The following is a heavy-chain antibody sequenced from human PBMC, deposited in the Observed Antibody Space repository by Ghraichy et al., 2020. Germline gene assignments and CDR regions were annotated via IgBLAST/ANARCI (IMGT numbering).Heavy chain of an antibody. J-gene: IGHJ4*02. Sequence: SETLSLTCTVSGGSVSSGSYFWSWIRRPPGKGLEWIGYIYYGGITNYNPSLKSRATISEDTSKNQFSLNLDSVTAADTAVYYCAAHAALYTRSWLLEDSWGQGTLVTVSS. V-gene: IGHV4-61*01. CDR1: GGSVSSGSYF. CDR2: IYYGGIT. D-gene: IGHD6-13*01. CDR3: AAHAALYTRSWLLEDS.